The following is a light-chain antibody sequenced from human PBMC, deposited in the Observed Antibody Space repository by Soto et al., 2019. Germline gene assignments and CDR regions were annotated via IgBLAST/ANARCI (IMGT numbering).Light chain of an antibody. J-gene: IGLJ1*01. CDR2: EVS. V-gene: IGLV2-14*01. CDR3: SSYTSSSTYV. Sequence: QPVLTQPASVSVSPGQSITISCTGTTSDVGGYNYVSWYQQHPGKAPKLIIYEVSNRPSGVSYRFSGSKSGNTASLTISGLQPEDEADYYCSSYTSSSTYVFGSGTKVTVL. CDR1: TSDVGGYNY.